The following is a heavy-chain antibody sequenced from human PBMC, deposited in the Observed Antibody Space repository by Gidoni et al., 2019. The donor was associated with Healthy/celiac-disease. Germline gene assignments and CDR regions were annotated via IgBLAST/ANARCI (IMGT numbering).Heavy chain of an antibody. V-gene: IGHV3-30*18. CDR2: ISYDGSNK. J-gene: IGHJ4*02. CDR3: AKERVTYYYDSSGYSTSAYFDY. CDR1: GFTFSSYG. Sequence: QVQLVESGGGVVQPGRSLRLSCAASGFTFSSYGMLWVRQAPGKGLEWVAVISYDGSNKYYADSVKGRFTISRDKSKNTLYLQMNSLRAEDTAVYYCAKERVTYYYDSSGYSTSAYFDYWGQGTLVTVSS. D-gene: IGHD3-22*01.